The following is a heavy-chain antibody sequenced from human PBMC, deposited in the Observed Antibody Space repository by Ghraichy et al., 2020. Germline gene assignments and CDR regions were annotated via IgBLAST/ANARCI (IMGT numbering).Heavy chain of an antibody. Sequence: SETLSLTCTVSGGSISSYYWNWIRQPPGRGLEWMGYSYNNGNTNYNPSLKSRVPISKDTSNNQFSLRLSSVTAADTAVYYCARGLNSGHYYYYYYMDVWGKGTTVTVSS. CDR2: SYNNGNT. V-gene: IGHV4-59*01. D-gene: IGHD1-26*01. CDR3: ARGLNSGHYYYYYYMDV. J-gene: IGHJ6*03. CDR1: GGSISSYY.